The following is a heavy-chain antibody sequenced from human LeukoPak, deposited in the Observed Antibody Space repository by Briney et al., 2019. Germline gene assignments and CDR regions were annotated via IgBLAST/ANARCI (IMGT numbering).Heavy chain of an antibody. J-gene: IGHJ6*02. CDR2: IKQDGSEK. CDR1: GFTFSSYW. Sequence: GGSLRLSCAASGFTFSSYWMSWVRQAPGKGLEWVANIKQDGSEKYYVDSVKGRFTISRDNAKNSLYLQMNSLRAEDTAVYYCAREKTIFGVAHGMDVWGQGTTVTVSS. D-gene: IGHD3-3*01. CDR3: AREKTIFGVAHGMDV. V-gene: IGHV3-7*01.